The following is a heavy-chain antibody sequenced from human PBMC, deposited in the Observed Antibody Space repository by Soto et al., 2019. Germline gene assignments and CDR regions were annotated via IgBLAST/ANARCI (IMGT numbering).Heavy chain of an antibody. CDR2: INSDGSST. CDR1: GFTFSSYW. J-gene: IGHJ6*02. D-gene: IGHD3-22*01. CDR3: ARVLNFGEYYYDSSGYYYPYYYYGMDV. Sequence: PGGSLRLSCAASGFTFSSYWMHWVRQAPGKGLVWVSRINSDGSSTSYADSVKGRFTISRDNAKNTLYLQMNGLRAEDTAVYYCARVLNFGEYYYDSSGYYYPYYYYGMDVWGQGTTVTVSS. V-gene: IGHV3-74*01.